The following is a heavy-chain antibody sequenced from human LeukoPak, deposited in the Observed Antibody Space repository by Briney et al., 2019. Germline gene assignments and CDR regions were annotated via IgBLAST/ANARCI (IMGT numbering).Heavy chain of an antibody. CDR3: ARGRYYYDTSGYDY. V-gene: IGHV3-53*01. J-gene: IGHJ4*02. CDR1: GFTVSSNY. Sequence: GGSLRLSCAASGFTVSSNYMSWVRQAPGKGLEWVSVIYSGGSTYHADSVKSRFTISRDNSKNTLYLQMNSLRAEDTAVYYCARGRYYYDTSGYDYWGQGTLVTVSS. D-gene: IGHD3-22*01. CDR2: IYSGGST.